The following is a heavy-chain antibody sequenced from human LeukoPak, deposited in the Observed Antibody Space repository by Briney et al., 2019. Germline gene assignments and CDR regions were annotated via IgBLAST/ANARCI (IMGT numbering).Heavy chain of an antibody. J-gene: IGHJ4*02. D-gene: IGHD3-16*02. CDR2: ISAYNGNT. CDR1: GYTFTSYG. V-gene: IGHV1-18*01. CDR3: ARDRITFGGVIVITSADY. Sequence: GASVKVSCKASGYTFTSYGISWVRQAPGQGLEWMGWISAYNGNTNYAQKLQGRVTMTTDTSTSTAYMELRSLRSDDTAVYYCARDRITFGGVIVITSADYWGQGTLVTVSS.